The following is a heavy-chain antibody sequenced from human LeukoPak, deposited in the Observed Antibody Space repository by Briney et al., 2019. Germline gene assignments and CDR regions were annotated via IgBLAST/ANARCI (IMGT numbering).Heavy chain of an antibody. Sequence: GASVKVSCKASGYTFTSYDINWVRQAPGQGLEWMGWISAHNGDTNYAQKFQGRVSMTADTSTSTAYMELRSLRSDDTAVYYCAREIVAGRGYYYYYMDVWGSGTTVTVSS. CDR3: AREIVAGRGYYYYYMDV. CDR1: GYTFTSYD. V-gene: IGHV1-18*01. CDR2: ISAHNGDT. D-gene: IGHD3-22*01. J-gene: IGHJ6*03.